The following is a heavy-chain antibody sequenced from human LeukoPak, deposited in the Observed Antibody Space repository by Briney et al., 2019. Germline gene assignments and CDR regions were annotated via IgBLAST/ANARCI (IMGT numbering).Heavy chain of an antibody. D-gene: IGHD3-10*01. V-gene: IGHV1-46*01. J-gene: IGHJ5*01. CDR1: GYTFTTYY. Sequence: GASVKVSCKASGYTFTTYYIHWVRQAPGEGLEWMGVINAGGEDPKFAQNFQGRVDLTWDTSTNTIYMELARLRSEDTAVYYCTRAKVPPRPTWFGSWGQGTLVTVSS. CDR2: INAGGEDP. CDR3: TRAKVPPRPTWFGS.